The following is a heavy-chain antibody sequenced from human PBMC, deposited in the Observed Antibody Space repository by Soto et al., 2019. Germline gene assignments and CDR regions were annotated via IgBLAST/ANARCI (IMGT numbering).Heavy chain of an antibody. CDR3: SKDRGLGYNSNWNPRFDP. CDR1: GFTFSNYA. CDR2: LTSGGDKT. V-gene: IGHV3-23*01. Sequence: GGSLRLSCAASGFTFSNYAMSWVRQAPGKGLEWVSALTSGGDKTNYADSVKGRFTISRDNSKNTLYLQLSSLRVEDTAVYYCSKDRGLGYNSNWNPRFDPWGQGTLVTVSS. J-gene: IGHJ5*02. D-gene: IGHD3-22*01.